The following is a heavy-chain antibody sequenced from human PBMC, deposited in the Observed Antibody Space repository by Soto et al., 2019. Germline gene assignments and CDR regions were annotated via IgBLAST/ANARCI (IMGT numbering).Heavy chain of an antibody. Sequence: SETLSLTCTVSGDSISSGNKYWSWIRQPPGKGLEWIGYIFSSGTTYYNPSLKSRLTMSLDTSQNQFSLKLNSVTDADTAVYYCARVPSPFDYYYAMDVWGQGTTVTVSS. J-gene: IGHJ6*02. CDR3: ARVPSPFDYYYAMDV. V-gene: IGHV4-30-4*01. CDR1: GDSISSGNKY. D-gene: IGHD3-16*01. CDR2: IFSSGTT.